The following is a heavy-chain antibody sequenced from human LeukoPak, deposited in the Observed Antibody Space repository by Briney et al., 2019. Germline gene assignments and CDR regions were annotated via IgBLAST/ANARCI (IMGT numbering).Heavy chain of an antibody. Sequence: SETLSLTCTVSGNSISSYYWSWIRQPAGRGLEWIWRIYASGYTNYNPSLKSRVTMSVATSKNQFSLKLSSVTAADTAVYYCARDLGGPVLAWGQGTLVTVSS. CDR2: IYASGYT. CDR3: ARDLGGPVLA. CDR1: GNSISSYY. J-gene: IGHJ4*02. D-gene: IGHD3-16*01. V-gene: IGHV4-4*07.